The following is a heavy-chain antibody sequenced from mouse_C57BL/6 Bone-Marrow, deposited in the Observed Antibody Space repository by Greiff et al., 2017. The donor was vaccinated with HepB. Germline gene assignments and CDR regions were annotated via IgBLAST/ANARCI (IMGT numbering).Heavy chain of an antibody. CDR1: GFTFSDYY. CDR2: INYDGSST. CDR3: ARVWLLHAMDY. D-gene: IGHD2-3*01. J-gene: IGHJ4*01. Sequence: EVQLVESEGGLVQPGSSMKLSCTASGFTFSDYYMAWVRQVPEKGLEWVANINYDGSSTYYLDSLKSRFIISRDNAKNILYLQMSSLKSEDTATYYCARVWLLHAMDYWGQGTSVTVSS. V-gene: IGHV5-16*01.